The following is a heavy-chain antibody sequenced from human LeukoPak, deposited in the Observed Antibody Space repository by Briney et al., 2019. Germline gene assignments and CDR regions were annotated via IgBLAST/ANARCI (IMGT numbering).Heavy chain of an antibody. D-gene: IGHD6-13*01. V-gene: IGHV3-23*01. Sequence: GSLILSCAASGFSFSTYAMTWVRPAPGKGLEWVSAFSATDGSAQYADSMKGRFTISRDSTTNTLFLQINSLRAEDTAVYYCARCQIAAAGTGAFDVWGQGTMVIVSS. CDR3: ARCQIAAAGTGAFDV. CDR1: GFSFSTYA. J-gene: IGHJ3*01. CDR2: FSATDGSA.